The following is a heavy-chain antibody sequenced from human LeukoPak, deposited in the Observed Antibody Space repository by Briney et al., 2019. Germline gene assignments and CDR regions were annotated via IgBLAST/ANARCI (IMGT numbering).Heavy chain of an antibody. V-gene: IGHV4-34*01. J-gene: IGHJ5*02. D-gene: IGHD6-19*01. CDR2: INHSGST. CDR3: ARGRYSSGT. Sequence: SETLSLTCAVYGGSFSGYYWSWIRQPPGKGLEWIGEINHSGSTNYNPSLKSRVTISVDTSKNQLSLKLSSVTAADTAVYYCARGRYSSGTWGQGTLVTVSS. CDR1: GGSFSGYY.